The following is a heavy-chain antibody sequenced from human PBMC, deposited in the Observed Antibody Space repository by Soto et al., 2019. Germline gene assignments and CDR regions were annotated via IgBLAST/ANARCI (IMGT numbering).Heavy chain of an antibody. D-gene: IGHD2-15*01. V-gene: IGHV3-66*01. J-gene: IGHJ6*04. CDR2: IQSGGST. Sequence: EVQLVESGGGLVQPGGSLRLSCAASGFTVSSKYMSWVRQAPGKGLEWVSLIQSGGSTYYAGSVKGRFTISRDNSENTLFLQMNSVRVEATAVYYCTRADVHCSVGMCYGVTIAVCGKGTTVTVSA. CDR3: TRADVHCSVGMCYGVTIAV. CDR1: GFTVSSKY.